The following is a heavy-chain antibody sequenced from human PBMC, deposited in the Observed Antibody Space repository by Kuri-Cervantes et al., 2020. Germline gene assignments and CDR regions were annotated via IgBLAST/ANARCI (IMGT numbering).Heavy chain of an antibody. J-gene: IGHJ4*02. CDR1: GGSISSYY. D-gene: IGHD6-19*01. CDR3: ARLLSAVAGTFDY. V-gene: IGHV4-59*08. Sequence: SETLSLTCTASGGSISSYYWSWIRQPPGKGLEWIGYIYYSGSTNYNPSLKSRVTISVDTSKNQFSLKLSSVTAADTAVYYCARLLSAVAGTFDYWGQGTLVTVSS. CDR2: IYYSGST.